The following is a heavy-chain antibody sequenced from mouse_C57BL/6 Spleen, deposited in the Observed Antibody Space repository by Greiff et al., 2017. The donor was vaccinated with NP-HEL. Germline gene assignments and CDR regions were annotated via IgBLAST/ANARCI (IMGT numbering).Heavy chain of an antibody. D-gene: IGHD2-4*01. Sequence: EVKLVESGPVLVKPGASVKMSCKASGYTFTDYYMNWVKQSHGKSLEWIGVINPYNGGTSYNQKFKGKATLTVDKSSSTAYMELNSLTSEDSAVYYCARRDYDYDGFDYWGQGTTLTVSS. V-gene: IGHV1-19*01. CDR3: ARRDYDYDGFDY. J-gene: IGHJ2*01. CDR2: INPYNGGT. CDR1: GYTFTDYY.